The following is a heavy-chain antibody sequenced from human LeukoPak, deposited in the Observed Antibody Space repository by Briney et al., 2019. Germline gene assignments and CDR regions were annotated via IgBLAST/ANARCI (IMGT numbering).Heavy chain of an antibody. D-gene: IGHD2-15*01. CDR1: RGTFRNYA. Sequence: SVTVSYKDSRGTFRNYAISWVRQAPGQGLEWMGGIIPIFGTANFPQKFQGRVTITADASTSTAYMELSTVRSEDTAVYYCARDGGCSGGSCYSGWFGAWGQGTLVTVSS. J-gene: IGHJ5*02. CDR3: ARDGGCSGGSCYSGWFGA. V-gene: IGHV1-69*01. CDR2: IIPIFGTA.